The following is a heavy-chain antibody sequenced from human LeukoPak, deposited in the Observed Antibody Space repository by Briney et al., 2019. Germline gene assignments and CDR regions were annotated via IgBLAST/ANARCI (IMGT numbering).Heavy chain of an antibody. V-gene: IGHV3-7*01. CDR1: GFTFSSYW. CDR3: ARGTYDFWSGYAAAPHDY. J-gene: IGHJ4*02. D-gene: IGHD3-3*01. Sequence: GGSLRLSCAASGFTFSSYWMSWVRQAPGKGLEWVANIKQDGSEKYYVDSVKGRFTISRDNAKNSLYLQMNSLRAEDTAVYYCARGTYDFWSGYAAAPHDYWGQGTLVTVSS. CDR2: IKQDGSEK.